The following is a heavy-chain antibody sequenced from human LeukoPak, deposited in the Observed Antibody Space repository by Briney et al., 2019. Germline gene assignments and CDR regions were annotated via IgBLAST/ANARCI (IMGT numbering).Heavy chain of an antibody. V-gene: IGHV5-51*01. CDR2: INPEDSDT. CDR1: EYSFTSYW. D-gene: IGHD6-13*01. Sequence: GESLKIYCKGSEYSFTSYWIGWVRPMPGEGLEWMGIINPEDSDTTYSPSFQGQVNISADKSISTAYLQWSSLKASDTAMYYCARLRGYSSSWLTLDYWGQGTLVTVSS. J-gene: IGHJ4*02. CDR3: ARLRGYSSSWLTLDY.